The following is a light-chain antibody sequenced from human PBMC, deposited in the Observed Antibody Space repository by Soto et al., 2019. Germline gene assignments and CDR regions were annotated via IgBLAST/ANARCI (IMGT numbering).Light chain of an antibody. CDR2: GGT. CDR1: TSNIGAGFD. J-gene: IGLJ3*02. Sequence: QSVLTQPPSVSGAPGQRVTISCIGTTSNIGAGFDVHWYQQFPGTAPKLLIYGGTTRPSGVPDRFSGSQSRTSASLAITGLQPGDEADYYCQSYDSSLSGAWVFGGGTKVTVL. CDR3: QSYDSSLSGAWV. V-gene: IGLV1-40*01.